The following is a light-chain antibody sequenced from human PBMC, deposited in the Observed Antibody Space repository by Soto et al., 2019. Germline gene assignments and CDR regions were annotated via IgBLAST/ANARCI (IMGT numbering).Light chain of an antibody. CDR1: SSDVGGYNY. J-gene: IGLJ2*01. Sequence: QSALTQPASASGSPRQSITISCTGTSSDVGGYNYVSWYQQHPGKAPKLMIYDVNTRPSGVSNRFSGSKSGNTASLTISGLQAEDEADYYCSSYTSSISFGGGTKLTVL. CDR3: SSYTSSIS. V-gene: IGLV2-14*01. CDR2: DVN.